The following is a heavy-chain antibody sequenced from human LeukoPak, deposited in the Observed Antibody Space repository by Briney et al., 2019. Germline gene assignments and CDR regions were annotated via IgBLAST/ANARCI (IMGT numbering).Heavy chain of an antibody. CDR3: ARGPHVDTAMVTRAFDI. CDR1: GGTFSSYA. V-gene: IGHV1-69*04. J-gene: IGHJ3*02. Sequence: ASVKVSCKASGGTFSSYAISWVRQAPGQGLEWMGRIIPILGIANYAQKFQGRVTITADKSTSTAYMELSSLRSEDTAVYYCARGPHVDTAMVTRAFDIWGQGTMVTVSS. D-gene: IGHD5-18*01. CDR2: IIPILGIA.